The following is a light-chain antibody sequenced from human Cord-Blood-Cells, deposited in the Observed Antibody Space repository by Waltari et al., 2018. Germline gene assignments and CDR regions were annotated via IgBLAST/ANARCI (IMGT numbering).Light chain of an antibody. CDR3: QQYNSDLLT. V-gene: IGKV1-5*03. Sequence: DIQMTQSPSTLSASVGDRVTITCRASQRISSWLAWYQQKPGKAPKLLIYKASSLKSGVPSRFSGSGSGTEFTLTISSLQPDDFATYYCQQYNSDLLTFGGGTKVEIK. CDR2: KAS. CDR1: QRISSW. J-gene: IGKJ4*01.